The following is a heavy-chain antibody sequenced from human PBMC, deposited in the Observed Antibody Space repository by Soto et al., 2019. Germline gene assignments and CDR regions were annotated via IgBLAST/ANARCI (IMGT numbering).Heavy chain of an antibody. J-gene: IGHJ6*02. Sequence: GGSLRLSCAASGFTFSSYGMHWVRQAPGKGLEWVAVISYDGSNKYYADSVKGRFTISRDNSKNTLYLQMNSLRAEDTAVYYCAKDRRFGELLPYYYYYYGMDVWGQGTTVTVSS. CDR2: ISYDGSNK. D-gene: IGHD3-10*01. V-gene: IGHV3-30*18. CDR1: GFTFSSYG. CDR3: AKDRRFGELLPYYYYYYGMDV.